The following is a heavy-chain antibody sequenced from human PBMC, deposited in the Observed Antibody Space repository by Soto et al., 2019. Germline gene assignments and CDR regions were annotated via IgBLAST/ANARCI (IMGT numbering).Heavy chain of an antibody. CDR1: GFTFSSYA. V-gene: IGHV3-23*01. CDR3: AKGRGYCSSTSCYVGSDY. J-gene: IGHJ4*02. CDR2: ISGSGGST. Sequence: EVQLLESGGGLVQPGGSLRLSCAASGFTFSSYAMSWVRQAPGKGLEWVSAISGSGGSTYYADSVKGRFTISRHNSKNTLYLQMNSLRAEDTAVYYCAKGRGYCSSTSCYVGSDYWGQGTLVTVSS. D-gene: IGHD2-2*01.